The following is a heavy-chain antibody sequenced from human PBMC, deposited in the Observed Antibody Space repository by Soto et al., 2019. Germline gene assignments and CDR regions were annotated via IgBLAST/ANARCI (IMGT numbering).Heavy chain of an antibody. V-gene: IGHV4-61*01. CDR1: GGSVSSGSYY. CDR3: SRDAVVIRGVLAEIDY. D-gene: IGHD3-10*01. J-gene: IGHJ4*02. CDR2: IDYSGHT. Sequence: SETLSLTCTVTGGSVSSGSYYWSWIRQPPGKGLEWIGYIDYSGHTNYNPSLKSRVTISVDTSKNQFSLKLRSMTAADTAVYYCSRDAVVIRGVLAEIDYWGQGALVTVSS.